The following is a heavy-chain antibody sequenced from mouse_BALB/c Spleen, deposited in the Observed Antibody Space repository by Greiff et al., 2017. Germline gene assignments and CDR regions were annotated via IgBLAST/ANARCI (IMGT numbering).Heavy chain of an antibody. CDR2: ISYDGSN. V-gene: IGHV3-6*02. D-gene: IGHD2-10*01. CDR3: AAYYGNRGFAY. CDR1: GYSITSGYY. Sequence: EVHLVESGPGLVKPSQSLSLTCSVTGYSITSGYYWNWIRQFPGNKLEWMGYISYDGSNNYNPSLKNRISITRDTSKNQFFLKLNSVTTEDTATYYCAAYYGNRGFAYWGQGTLVTVSA. J-gene: IGHJ3*01.